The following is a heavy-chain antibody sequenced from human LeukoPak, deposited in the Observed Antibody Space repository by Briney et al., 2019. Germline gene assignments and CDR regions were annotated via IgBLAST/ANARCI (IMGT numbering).Heavy chain of an antibody. J-gene: IGHJ4*02. CDR2: ISSSSSYI. CDR3: ARVQAPTRTNHPDRDGPGFAFDY. CDR1: GFTFSSYR. Sequence: PGGSLRLSCAASGFTFSSYRMNWVRQAPGKGLEWVSSISSSSSYIYYADSVKGRFTISRDNAKNSLYLQMNSLRAEDTAVYYCARVQAPTRTNHPDRDGPGFAFDYWGQGTLVTVSS. V-gene: IGHV3-21*01. D-gene: IGHD5-24*01.